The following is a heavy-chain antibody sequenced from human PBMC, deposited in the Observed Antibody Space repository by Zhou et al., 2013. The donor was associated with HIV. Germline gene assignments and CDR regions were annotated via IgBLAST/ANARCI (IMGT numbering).Heavy chain of an antibody. CDR3: ARDRTPEGDDAFDI. CDR2: FDPEDVMT. CDR1: GFTLSELS. V-gene: IGHV1-24*01. D-gene: IGHD3-10*01. J-gene: IGHJ3*02. Sequence: QVHLAQSGAEVKKPGASVRVSCKVSGFTLSELSIHWVRQSPGKGLEWMGGFDPEDVMTVYAQKFEGRVSLTQDASSDTAYMSMTGLTSDDTAVYYCARDRTPEGDDAFDIWAKGQWSPSLQ.